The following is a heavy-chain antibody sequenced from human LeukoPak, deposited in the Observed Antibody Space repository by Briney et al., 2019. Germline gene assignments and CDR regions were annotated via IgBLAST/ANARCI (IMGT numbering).Heavy chain of an antibody. V-gene: IGHV4-61*10. CDR1: DGSINIDTYY. CDR3: ARLGTYYDSSGPSDY. Sequence: SETLSLTCTVSDGSINIDTYYWSWIRQPAGKGLEWIGYIYYSGSTNYNPSLKSRVTMSIDTSKSQFSLKLSSVTAADTAVYYCARLGTYYDSSGPSDYWGQGTLVTVSS. CDR2: IYYSGST. D-gene: IGHD3-22*01. J-gene: IGHJ4*02.